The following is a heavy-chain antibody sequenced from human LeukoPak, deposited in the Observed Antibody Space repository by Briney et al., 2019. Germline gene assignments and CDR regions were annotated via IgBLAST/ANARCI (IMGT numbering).Heavy chain of an antibody. CDR1: GYTFTGYY. J-gene: IGHJ3*02. CDR3: ARDVLDCSSTSCLSDAFDI. Sequence: ASVKVSCKASGYTFTGYYMHWVRQAPGQGLEWMGWINPNSGGTNYAQKFQGRVTMTRDTSISTAYMELSRLRSDDTAVYYCARDVLDCSSTSCLSDAFDIWGQGTMVTVSS. CDR2: INPNSGGT. D-gene: IGHD2-2*01. V-gene: IGHV1-2*02.